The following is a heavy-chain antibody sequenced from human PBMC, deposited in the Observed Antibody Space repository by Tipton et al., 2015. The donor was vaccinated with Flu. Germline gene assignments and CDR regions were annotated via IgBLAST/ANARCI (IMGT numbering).Heavy chain of an antibody. CDR2: VYNTGST. V-gene: IGHV4-61*02. J-gene: IGHJ6*02. Sequence: TLSLTCTVSGNFIRSGSFYWAWIRQPAGKGLEWLGRVYNTGSTDYNPSLQSRLTISVDSSKNQLSLKLTSVTAADTAVYYCARARAPYYYYAMDVWGQGTTVTVS. D-gene: IGHD3-10*01. CDR1: GNFIRSGSFY. CDR3: ARARAPYYYYAMDV.